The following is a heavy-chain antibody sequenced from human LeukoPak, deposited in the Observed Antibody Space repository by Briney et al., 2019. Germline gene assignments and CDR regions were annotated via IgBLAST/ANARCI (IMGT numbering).Heavy chain of an antibody. J-gene: IGHJ3*02. V-gene: IGHV4-59*10. D-gene: IGHD3-16*01. CDR3: ARTYYDYVWGSYPFDI. Sequence: SETLSLTCAVYGGSFSGYYWSWIRQPPGKGLEWIGRIYTSGSTNYNPSLKSRVTMSVDTSKNQFSLKLSSVTAADTAVYYCARTYYDYVWGSYPFDIWGQGTMVTVSS. CDR1: GGSFSGYY. CDR2: IYTSGST.